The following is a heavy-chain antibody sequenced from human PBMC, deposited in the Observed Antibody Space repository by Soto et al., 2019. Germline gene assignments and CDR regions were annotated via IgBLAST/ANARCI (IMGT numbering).Heavy chain of an antibody. CDR3: ARDFGGFSGYYFDY. CDR2: ISYDGSNK. CDR1: GFTFSSYA. V-gene: IGHV3-30-3*01. J-gene: IGHJ4*02. Sequence: PGGSLRLSYAASGFTFSSYAMHWVRQAPGKGLEWVAVISYDGSNKYYADSVKGRFTISRDNSKNTLYLQMNSLRAEDTAVYYCARDFGGFSGYYFDYWGQGTLVTVSS. D-gene: IGHD3-16*01.